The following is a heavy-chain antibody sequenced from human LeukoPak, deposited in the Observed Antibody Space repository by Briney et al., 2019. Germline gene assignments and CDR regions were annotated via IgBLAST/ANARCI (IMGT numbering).Heavy chain of an antibody. CDR1: GFTFSSYA. CDR2: ISDSGTGT. V-gene: IGHV3-23*01. D-gene: IGHD5-24*01. CDR3: AKDHIRRDGYSDFDY. Sequence: GGSLRLSCAASGFTFSSYAMSWVRQAPGKGLEWVSGISDSGTGTYYADSVKGRFTISRDNSKNTLFLQMNGLRAEDTAVYYCAKDHIRRDGYSDFDYWGQGTLVTVSS. J-gene: IGHJ4*02.